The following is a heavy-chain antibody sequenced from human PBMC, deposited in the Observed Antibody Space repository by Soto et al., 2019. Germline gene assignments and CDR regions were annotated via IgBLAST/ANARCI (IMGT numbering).Heavy chain of an antibody. CDR1: GGSVSSGSYY. V-gene: IGHV4-61*01. CDR2: IYYSGST. CDR3: AREKGYCSRTSCYTRFNWFDP. D-gene: IGHD2-2*02. Sequence: XGTLSLTCTVSGGSVSSGSYYWSWIRQPPGKGLEWIGYIYYSGSTNYNPSLKSRVTISLDTSKNQFSLKMRSVTAADTAVYYCAREKGYCSRTSCYTRFNWFDPWGHGTLVTVSS. J-gene: IGHJ5*02.